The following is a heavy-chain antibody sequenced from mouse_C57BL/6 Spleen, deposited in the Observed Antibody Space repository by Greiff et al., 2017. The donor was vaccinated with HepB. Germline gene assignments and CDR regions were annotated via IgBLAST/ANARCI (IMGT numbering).Heavy chain of an antibody. D-gene: IGHD2-10*01. CDR1: GYAFSSSW. J-gene: IGHJ1*03. Sequence: QVQLQQSGPELVKPGASVKISCKASGYAFSSSWMNWVKQRPGKGLEWIGRIYPGDGDTNYNGKFKGKATLTADKSSSTAYMQLSSLTSEDSAVYFCARFRDPTWYFDVWGTGTTVTVSS. CDR2: IYPGDGDT. V-gene: IGHV1-82*01. CDR3: ARFRDPTWYFDV.